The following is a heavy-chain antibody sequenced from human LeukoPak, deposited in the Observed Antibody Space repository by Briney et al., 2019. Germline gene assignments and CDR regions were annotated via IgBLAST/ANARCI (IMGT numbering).Heavy chain of an antibody. Sequence: GGSLRLSCAASGFTFSSYAMTWVRQAPGKGLEWVSAISGSGGSTYYADSVKGRFTISRDNSKNTVYLQMNSLRVEDTAVYYCAKSLYGGCDYWGQGTVVTVSS. V-gene: IGHV3-23*01. D-gene: IGHD3-16*02. CDR2: ISGSGGST. CDR3: AKSLYGGCDY. CDR1: GFTFSSYA. J-gene: IGHJ4*02.